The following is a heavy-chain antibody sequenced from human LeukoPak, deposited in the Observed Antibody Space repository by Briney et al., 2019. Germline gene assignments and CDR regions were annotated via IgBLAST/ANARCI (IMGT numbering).Heavy chain of an antibody. J-gene: IGHJ4*02. V-gene: IGHV3-20*01. Sequence: GGSLRLSCAASGFTFDDYGMSWVRQAPGKGLEWVSGINWNGGSTGYADSVKGRFTISRDNAKNSLYLQMNSLRAEDTALYHCARVRDYYDSSIPYYFDYWGQGTLVTVSS. CDR2: INWNGGST. D-gene: IGHD3-22*01. CDR1: GFTFDDYG. CDR3: ARVRDYYDSSIPYYFDY.